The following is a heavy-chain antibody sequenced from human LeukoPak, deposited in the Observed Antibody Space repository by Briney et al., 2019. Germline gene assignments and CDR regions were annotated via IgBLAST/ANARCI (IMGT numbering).Heavy chain of an antibody. CDR1: GYSISSGYF. J-gene: IGHJ5*02. CDR3: ARGIQLWLPWFDP. V-gene: IGHV4-38-2*02. CDR2: IYQRATV. Sequence: SETLSLTCNVSGYSISSGYFWGWVRQAPGKGLEWIGSIYQRATVHYNPSLKSRVTISVDKSKNQFSPKLSSVTAADTAVYYCARGIQLWLPWFDPWGQGTLVTVSS. D-gene: IGHD5-18*01.